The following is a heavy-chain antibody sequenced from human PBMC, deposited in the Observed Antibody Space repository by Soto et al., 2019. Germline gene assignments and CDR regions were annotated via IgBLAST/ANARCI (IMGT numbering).Heavy chain of an antibody. D-gene: IGHD5-18*01. Sequence: GGSLRLSCAASGFTFSSYWMHWVRQAPGKGLVWVSRINPDGSATNYTDSVKGRFTISRDNAKNTLYLQMNSLRAEDTAVFYCGRGGSDSPMAPGYWGQGTLVTVSS. CDR1: GFTFSSYW. CDR3: GRGGSDSPMAPGY. CDR2: INPDGSAT. J-gene: IGHJ4*02. V-gene: IGHV3-74*01.